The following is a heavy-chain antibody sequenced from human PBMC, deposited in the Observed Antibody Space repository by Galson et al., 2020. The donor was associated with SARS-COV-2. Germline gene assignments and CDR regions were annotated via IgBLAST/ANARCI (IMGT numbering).Heavy chain of an antibody. Sequence: SETLSLTCTVSGGSISSGSYYWSWIRKPAGKGLEWIGRIYTSGSTNYNPSLKSRVTISVDTSKNQFSLKLSSVTAADTAVYYCARAPSITMVRVVITGPLDAFDIWGQWTMVTVSS. D-gene: IGHD3-10*01. CDR3: ARAPSITMVRVVITGPLDAFDI. V-gene: IGHV4-61*02. J-gene: IGHJ3*02. CDR1: GGSISSGSYY. CDR2: IYTSGST.